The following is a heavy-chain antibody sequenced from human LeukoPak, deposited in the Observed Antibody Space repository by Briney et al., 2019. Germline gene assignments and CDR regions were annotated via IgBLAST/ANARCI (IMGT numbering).Heavy chain of an antibody. J-gene: IGHJ6*02. CDR2: IHYSGRA. V-gene: IGHV4-59*11. CDR1: GGSINGPY. D-gene: IGHD3-16*01. CDR3: ARFGVDYDMDV. Sequence: SETLSLTCTVSGGSINGPYWTWIRQPPGKGLEWIGQIHYSGRADYNPSLKRRVTISVDTSKNQISLNLNSVTAADTAVYYCARFGVDYDMDVWGQGTTVAVSS.